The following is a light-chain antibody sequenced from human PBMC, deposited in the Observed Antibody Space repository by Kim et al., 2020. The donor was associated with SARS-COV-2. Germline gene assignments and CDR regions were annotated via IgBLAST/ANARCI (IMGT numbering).Light chain of an antibody. CDR3: QQYNDWLRLT. CDR2: GAS. Sequence: EIVMTQSPATLSVSPGERATLSCRASQSVSSNLAWYQQKPGQAPRLLMYGASTRATGVPARFSGSGSGTEFTLTIASLQSEDSAVYYFQQYNDWLRLTFGGGTKLEI. V-gene: IGKV3-15*01. J-gene: IGKJ4*01. CDR1: QSVSSN.